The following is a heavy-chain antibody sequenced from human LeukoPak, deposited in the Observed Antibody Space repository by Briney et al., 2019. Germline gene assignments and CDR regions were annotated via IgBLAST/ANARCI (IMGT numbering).Heavy chain of an antibody. CDR1: GGSFSGYY. Sequence: TPSETLSLTCAVYGGSFSGYYWSWIRQPPGKGLEWIGEINHSGSTNYNPSLKSRVTISVDTSKNQFSLKLSSVTAADAAVYYCARVGNSSSWYVGWFDPWGQGTLVTVSS. V-gene: IGHV4-34*01. CDR2: INHSGST. CDR3: ARVGNSSSWYVGWFDP. D-gene: IGHD6-13*01. J-gene: IGHJ5*02.